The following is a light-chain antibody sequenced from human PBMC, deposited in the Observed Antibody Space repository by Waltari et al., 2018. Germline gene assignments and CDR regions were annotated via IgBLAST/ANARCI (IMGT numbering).Light chain of an antibody. V-gene: IGLV6-57*01. J-gene: IGLJ2*01. Sequence: NFMLTQPPSVSESPGKTVTISCTRSSGSIAGYYVQWFHLRPGSSPTTLIYEDNQRPSGVPDRFSGSIDSSSNSASLTISGLKTEDEADYYCQSYDRTNVIFGGGTKLTVL. CDR3: QSYDRTNVI. CDR1: SGSIAGYY. CDR2: EDN.